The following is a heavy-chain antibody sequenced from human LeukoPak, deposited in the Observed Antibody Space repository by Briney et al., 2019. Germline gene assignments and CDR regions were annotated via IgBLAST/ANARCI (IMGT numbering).Heavy chain of an antibody. D-gene: IGHD4-17*01. J-gene: IGHJ6*03. CDR1: GFTFSSYE. Sequence: GGSLRLSCAASGFTFSSYEMNWVRQAPGKGLEWVANIKQDGSEKYYGDSVKGRFTISRDNAKNSLYLQMNSLRAEDTAVYYCARDDYGDQEGYYYYYYMDVWGKGTTVTVSS. V-gene: IGHV3-7*01. CDR2: IKQDGSEK. CDR3: ARDDYGDQEGYYYYYYMDV.